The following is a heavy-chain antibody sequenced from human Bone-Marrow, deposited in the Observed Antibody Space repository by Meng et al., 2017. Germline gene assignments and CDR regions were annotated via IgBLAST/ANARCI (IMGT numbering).Heavy chain of an antibody. D-gene: IGHD3-3*01. V-gene: IGHV4-4*02. J-gene: IGHJ5*02. CDR2: IYHSGST. Sequence: QGPWQGSGPGLVKSWGTLTRTCAVSGGSISSSNWWSWVRQPPGKGLEWIGEIYHSGSTNYNPSLKSRVTISVDKSKNQFSLKLSSVTAADTAVYYCARAAYDIWSGYAPWGQGSLVTVSS. CDR3: ARAAYDIWSGYAP. CDR1: GGSISSSNW.